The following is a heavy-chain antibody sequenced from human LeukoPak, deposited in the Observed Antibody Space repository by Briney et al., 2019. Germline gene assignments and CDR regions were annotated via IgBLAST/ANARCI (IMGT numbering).Heavy chain of an antibody. CDR3: AHIAAMSSGSYWGDAFDI. Sequence: SGPTLVKPTQTLTLTCTFSGFSLSTSGVGVGWIRQPPGKALEWLSLIYWNDDKRYTPSLKSRLTITKDTSKNQVVLTMTNMDPVDTATYYCAHIAAMSSGSYWGDAFDIWGQGTMVTVSS. J-gene: IGHJ3*02. D-gene: IGHD3-10*01. V-gene: IGHV2-5*01. CDR1: GFSLSTSGVG. CDR2: IYWNDDK.